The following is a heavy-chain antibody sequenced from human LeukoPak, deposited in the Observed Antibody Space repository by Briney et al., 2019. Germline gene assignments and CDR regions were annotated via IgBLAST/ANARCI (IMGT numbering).Heavy chain of an antibody. Sequence: SETLSLTCGVYGVASSGNYWSWIRQSPGRGLEWIGEINHSGSTNYNPSLKSRVIISIDTSKNQFSLKLSSVTAADAADYYCARLLPRTGTTAYYFHNDMDVWGKGTTVTISS. V-gene: IGHV4-34*01. CDR2: INHSGST. CDR3: ARLLPRTGTTAYYFHNDMDV. CDR1: GVASSGNY. D-gene: IGHD1-1*01. J-gene: IGHJ6*03.